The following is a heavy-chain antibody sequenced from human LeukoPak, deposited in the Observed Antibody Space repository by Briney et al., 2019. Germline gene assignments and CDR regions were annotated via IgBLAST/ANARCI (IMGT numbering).Heavy chain of an antibody. CDR3: ARAPSEIGGYYPEYFRH. Sequence: GGSLRLSCAASGFTFSSYWMHWVRQAPGKGLVWVSRIKSDGGTNYADSVKGRFTISRDNAKNTVSLQMNSLRAEDTGVYFCARAPSEIGGYYPEYFRHWGQGTLVTVAA. V-gene: IGHV3-74*01. D-gene: IGHD3-22*01. J-gene: IGHJ1*01. CDR1: GFTFSSYW. CDR2: IKSDGGT.